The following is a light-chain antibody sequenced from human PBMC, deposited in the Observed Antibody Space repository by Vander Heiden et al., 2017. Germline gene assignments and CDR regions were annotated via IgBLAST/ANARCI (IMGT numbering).Light chain of an antibody. CDR3: QQDNNWPLT. Sequence: EIVMPQSPATPSVSPGERATLSCRASQSVSSNLAWYQQKPGQAPRLLIYGASTRATGIPARFSGSGSGTEFTLTISSLQSEDFAVYYCQQDNNWPLTFGGGTKVEIK. J-gene: IGKJ4*01. CDR1: QSVSSN. V-gene: IGKV3-15*01. CDR2: GAS.